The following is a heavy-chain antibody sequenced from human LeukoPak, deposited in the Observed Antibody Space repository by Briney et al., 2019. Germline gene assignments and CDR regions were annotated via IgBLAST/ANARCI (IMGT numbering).Heavy chain of an antibody. CDR1: GVSISIYY. D-gene: IGHD1-7*01. V-gene: IGHV4-59*01. J-gene: IGHJ4*02. CDR2: IYNSGST. Sequence: KPAETLSLTCTVSGVSISIYYWSWVRQPPGKGLEWIGYIYNSGSTTYNPSLKSRATISVDTSKNQFSLKLTSMTAADTAFYYCVRDRELHYWGQGILVTVSS. CDR3: VRDRELHY.